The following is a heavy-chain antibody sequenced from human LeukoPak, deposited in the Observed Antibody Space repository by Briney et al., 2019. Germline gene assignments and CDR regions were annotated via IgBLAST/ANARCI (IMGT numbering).Heavy chain of an antibody. V-gene: IGHV4-39*01. CDR2: IYYSGST. CDR3: ARHCSGGSCVAGLDY. J-gene: IGHJ4*02. D-gene: IGHD2-15*01. Sequence: SETLSLTCTVSGVSVSSSNSYWGWIRQPPGKGLEWIGSIYYSGSTYYNPSLKSRVTISVDTSKNQFSLKLSSVTAADTAVYYCARHCSGGSCVAGLDYWGQGTLVTVSS. CDR1: GVSVSSSNSY.